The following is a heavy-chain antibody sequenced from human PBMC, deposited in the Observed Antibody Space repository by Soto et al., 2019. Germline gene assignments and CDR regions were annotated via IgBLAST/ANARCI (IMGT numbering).Heavy chain of an antibody. D-gene: IGHD3-10*01. CDR2: IYYSGST. J-gene: IGHJ5*02. V-gene: IGHV4-30-4*01. CDR1: GGSISSGDYY. Sequence: SETLSLTCTVSGGSISSGDYYWSWIRQPPGKGLEWIGYIYYSGSTYYNPSLKSRVTISVDTSKNQFSLKLSSVTAADTALYYCDRLALVRGVRCWFDPWGQGTLVTVSS. CDR3: DRLALVRGVRCWFDP.